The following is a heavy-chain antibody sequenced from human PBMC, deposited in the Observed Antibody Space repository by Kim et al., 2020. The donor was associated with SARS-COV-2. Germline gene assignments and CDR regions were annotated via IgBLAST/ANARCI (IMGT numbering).Heavy chain of an antibody. D-gene: IGHD3-9*01. V-gene: IGHV3-30*03. J-gene: IGHJ4*02. CDR3: APSYDILTGYYSGVDY. CDR2: ISYDGSNK. CDR1: GFTFSSYG. Sequence: GGSLRLSCAASGFTFSSYGMHWVRQAPGKGLEWVAVISYDGSNKYYADSVKGRFTISRDNSKNTLYLQMNSLRAEDTAVYYCAPSYDILTGYYSGVDYWGQGTLVTVSS.